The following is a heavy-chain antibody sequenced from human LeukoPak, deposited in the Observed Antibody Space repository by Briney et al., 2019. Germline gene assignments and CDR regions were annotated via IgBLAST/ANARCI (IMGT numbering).Heavy chain of an antibody. Sequence: ASVKVSCKASGGTFSSYAISWVRQAPGQGLEWMGRIIPILGIANYAQKFQGRVTITADKSTSTAYMELSSLRSEDTAVYYCATTLYDILTGYSYGHFDYWGQGTLVTVSS. CDR3: ATTLYDILTGYSYGHFDY. V-gene: IGHV1-69*04. D-gene: IGHD3-9*01. J-gene: IGHJ4*02. CDR1: GGTFSSYA. CDR2: IIPILGIA.